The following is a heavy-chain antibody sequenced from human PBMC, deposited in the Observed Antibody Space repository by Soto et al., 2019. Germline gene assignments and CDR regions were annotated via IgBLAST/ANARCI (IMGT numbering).Heavy chain of an antibody. J-gene: IGHJ1*01. Sequence: QVQLVESGGGVVQPGTSLRVSCVGSGFTFRSYVIHWVRQPPGKGLEWVALTSYDGSDKYYDDSVRGRFTISRDNSRNTGDLQMDSLRLEVTALYYCARWGTTGGLDVWGQGTLVSVSS. D-gene: IGHD3-16*01. CDR1: GFTFRSYV. V-gene: IGHV3-30*19. CDR3: ARWGTTGGLDV. CDR2: TSYDGSDK.